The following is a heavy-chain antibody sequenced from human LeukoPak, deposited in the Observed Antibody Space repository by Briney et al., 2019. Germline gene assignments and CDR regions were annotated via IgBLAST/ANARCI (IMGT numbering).Heavy chain of an antibody. CDR1: GYTFTSYY. CDR3: ARDLDYDFWSGPGRDWFDP. D-gene: IGHD3-3*01. Sequence: GASVKVSCKASGYTFTSYYMHWVRQAPGQGLEWMGIINPSGGSTSYAQKFQGRVTMTRDTSTSTVYMELSSLRSEDTAVYYCARDLDYDFWSGPGRDWFDPWGQGTLVTVSS. J-gene: IGHJ5*02. CDR2: INPSGGST. V-gene: IGHV1-46*01.